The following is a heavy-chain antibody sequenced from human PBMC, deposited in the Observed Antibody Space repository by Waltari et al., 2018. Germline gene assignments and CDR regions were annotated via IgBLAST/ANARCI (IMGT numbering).Heavy chain of an antibody. CDR2: ISGSVGST. Sequence: EVQLLESGGGLVQPGGYLRLSCAASGFTVSSYPIRRVRQAPGKGLEWVSAISGSVGSTYYADSLKGRVTISRDNSKNTVYMEMNSLRAEDTAVYYCARGGYSSGWYSIGYWGQGTLVTVSS. V-gene: IGHV3-23*01. CDR3: ARGGYSSGWYSIGY. J-gene: IGHJ4*02. D-gene: IGHD6-19*01. CDR1: GFTVSSYP.